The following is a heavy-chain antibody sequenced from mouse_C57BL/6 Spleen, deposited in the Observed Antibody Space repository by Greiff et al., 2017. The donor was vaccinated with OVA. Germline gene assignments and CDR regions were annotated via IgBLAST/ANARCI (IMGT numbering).Heavy chain of an antibody. CDR1: GYTFTSYW. V-gene: IGHV1-69*01. J-gene: IGHJ1*03. CDR3: ARRDKEPYWYFDV. CDR2: IDPSDSYT. Sequence: QVQLQQPGAELVMPGASVKLSCKASGYTFTSYWMHWVKQRPGQGLEWIGEIDPSDSYTNYNQKFKGKSTLTVDKSSSTAYMQLSSLTSEDSAVYYCARRDKEPYWYFDVWGTGTTVTVSS.